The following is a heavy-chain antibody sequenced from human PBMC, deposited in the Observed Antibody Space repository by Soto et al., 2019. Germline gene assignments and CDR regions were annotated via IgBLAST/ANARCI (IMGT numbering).Heavy chain of an antibody. Sequence: QVQLVESGGGVVQPGRSLRLSCAASGFTFSSYAMHWVRQAPGKGLEWVAVISYDGSNKYYADSVKGRFTISRDNSKNTLYLQMNSLRAEDTAVYYCASEMVYHCSSTSCSQGFVYWGQGTLVTVSS. CDR3: ASEMVYHCSSTSCSQGFVY. J-gene: IGHJ4*02. V-gene: IGHV3-30-3*01. CDR1: GFTFSSYA. CDR2: ISYDGSNK. D-gene: IGHD2-2*01.